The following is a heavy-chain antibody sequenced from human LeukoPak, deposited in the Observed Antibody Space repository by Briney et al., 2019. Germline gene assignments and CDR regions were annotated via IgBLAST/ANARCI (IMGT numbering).Heavy chain of an antibody. CDR2: IYPGDSDT. CDR1: GYIFSNYW. J-gene: IGHJ5*02. V-gene: IGHV5-51*01. CDR3: ARRGGASEWFDP. D-gene: IGHD3-10*01. Sequence: GESLKISCTGSGYIFSNYWLGWVRQMPGKGLEWMGIIYPGDSDTRYSPSFQGQVTISADKSINTAYLQWSSLKASDTAMYYCARRGGASEWFDPWGQGTLDTV.